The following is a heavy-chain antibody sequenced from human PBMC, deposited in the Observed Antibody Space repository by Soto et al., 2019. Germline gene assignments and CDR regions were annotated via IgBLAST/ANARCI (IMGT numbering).Heavy chain of an antibody. Sequence: RRLSCAASGFTFSSYAMHWVRQAPGKGLEWVAVISYDGSNKYYADSVKGRFTISRDNSKNTLYLQMNSLRAEDTAVYYCASSWDTGDVSDYWGQGTLVTVSS. CDR3: ASSWDTGDVSDY. CDR2: ISYDGSNK. D-gene: IGHD5-18*01. V-gene: IGHV3-30-3*01. CDR1: GFTFSSYA. J-gene: IGHJ4*02.